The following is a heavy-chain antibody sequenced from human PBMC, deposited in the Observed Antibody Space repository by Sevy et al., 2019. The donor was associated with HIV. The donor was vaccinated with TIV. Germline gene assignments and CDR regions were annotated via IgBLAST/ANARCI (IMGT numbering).Heavy chain of an antibody. J-gene: IGHJ6*02. D-gene: IGHD2-8*02. CDR1: GFPFSSYA. CDR3: ATRRVQSGLSGGGANYGMDV. CDR2: LIGGGRRT. V-gene: IGHV3-23*01. Sequence: GGSLRLSCAASGFPFSSYAMSWVRQAPGRGLEWVSTLIGGGRRTYYADSVTGLFIISSDNSRNTLYLLMNSLRAEDTAISYCATRRVQSGLSGGGANYGMDVCGRGTTVTVSS.